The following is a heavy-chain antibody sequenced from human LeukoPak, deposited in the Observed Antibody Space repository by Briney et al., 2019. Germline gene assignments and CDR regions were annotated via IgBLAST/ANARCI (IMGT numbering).Heavy chain of an antibody. J-gene: IGHJ6*02. CDR1: GFTFSSYW. V-gene: IGHV3-7*03. CDR2: IKQDGSEK. D-gene: IGHD3-10*01. CDR3: ARADVTMLRGVPFYYYGLDV. Sequence: PGGSLRLSCAASGFTFSSYWMSWVRQAPGKGLEWVANIKQDGSEKYYVDSVKGRFTISRDQSNNTLHLQMKSLRVEDTAVYYCARADVTMLRGVPFYYYGLDVWGQGTTVTVSS.